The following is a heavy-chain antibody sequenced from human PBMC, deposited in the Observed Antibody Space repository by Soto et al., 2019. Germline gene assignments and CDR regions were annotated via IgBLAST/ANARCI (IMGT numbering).Heavy chain of an antibody. D-gene: IGHD2-15*01. V-gene: IGHV1-18*01. CDR1: GYTFTSYG. CDR3: ARAEYCSGGSCYSSRYFDY. CDR2: ISAYNGNT. Sequence: QVQLVQSGAEVKKPGASVKVSCKASGYTFTSYGISWVRQAPGQGLEWMGWISAYNGNTNYAQKLQGRVTMTTDRSTSTAYMELRSLRSDDTAVYYCARAEYCSGGSCYSSRYFDYWGQGTLVTVSS. J-gene: IGHJ4*02.